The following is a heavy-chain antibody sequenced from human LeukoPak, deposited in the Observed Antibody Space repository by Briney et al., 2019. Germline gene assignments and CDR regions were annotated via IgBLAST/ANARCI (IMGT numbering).Heavy chain of an antibody. CDR3: AKDLVPYDFWSGFDY. J-gene: IGHJ4*02. V-gene: IGHV3-23*01. CDR1: GFTFSSYA. D-gene: IGHD3-3*01. Sequence: GGSLRLSCAASGFTFSSYAMSWVRKAPGKGQEWVSAISGSGGSTYYADSVKGRFTISRDNSKNTLYLQMNSLRAEDTAVYYCAKDLVPYDFWSGFDYWGQGTLVTVSS. CDR2: ISGSGGST.